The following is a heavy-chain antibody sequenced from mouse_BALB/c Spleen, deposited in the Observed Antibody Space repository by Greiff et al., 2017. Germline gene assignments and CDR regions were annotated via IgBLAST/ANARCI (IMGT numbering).Heavy chain of an antibody. Sequence: VKLVESGPGLVAPSQSLSITCTVSGFSLTSYGVHWVRQPPGKGLEWLGVIWAGGSTNYNSALMSRLSISKDNSKSQVFLKMNSLQTDDTAMYYCARGLITTVVEGYFDVWGAGTTVTVSS. CDR1: GFSLTSYG. D-gene: IGHD1-1*01. CDR2: IWAGGST. J-gene: IGHJ1*01. V-gene: IGHV2-9*02. CDR3: ARGLITTVVEGYFDV.